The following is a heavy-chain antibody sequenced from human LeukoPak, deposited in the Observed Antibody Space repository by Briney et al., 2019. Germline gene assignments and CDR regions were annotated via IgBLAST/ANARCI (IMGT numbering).Heavy chain of an antibody. CDR1: GGSISSGGYY. V-gene: IGHV4-31*03. CDR2: IYYSGST. J-gene: IGHJ5*02. D-gene: IGHD3-10*01. Sequence: SETLSLTCTVSGGSISSGGYYWSWIRQHPGTGLEWIGYIYYSGSTYYNPSLKSRVTISVDTSKNQFSLKLSSVTAADTAVYYCARGYYGSGSDNWFDPWGQGTLVTVSS. CDR3: ARGYYGSGSDNWFDP.